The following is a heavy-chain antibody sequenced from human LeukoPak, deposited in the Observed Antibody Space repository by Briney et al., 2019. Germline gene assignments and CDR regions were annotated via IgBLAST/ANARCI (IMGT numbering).Heavy chain of an antibody. V-gene: IGHV4-34*01. CDR1: GGSFSGYY. Sequence: SETLSLTCAVYGGSFSGYYWSWIRQPPGKGLEWIGEINHSGSTNYNPSLKSRVTISVDTSKNQFSLKLSSVTAADTAVYYCARRTSYYYDSSGYPSYGFGYFDYWGQGTLVTVSS. J-gene: IGHJ4*02. D-gene: IGHD3-22*01. CDR3: ARRTSYYYDSSGYPSYGFGYFDY. CDR2: INHSGST.